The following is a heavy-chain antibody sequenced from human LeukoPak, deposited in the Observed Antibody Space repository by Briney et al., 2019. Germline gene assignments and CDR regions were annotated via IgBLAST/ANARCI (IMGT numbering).Heavy chain of an antibody. CDR2: INHSGST. D-gene: IGHD1-26*01. CDR3: ARGRGSYYRRYFDY. CDR1: GGPLSGYY. J-gene: IGHJ4*02. Sequence: SETLSLTCAVYGGPLSGYYWSWIRQPPGKGLEWIGEINHSGSTNYNPSLKSRVTISVDTSKNQFSLKLSSVTAADTAVYYCARGRGSYYRRYFDYWGQGTLVTVSS. V-gene: IGHV4-34*01.